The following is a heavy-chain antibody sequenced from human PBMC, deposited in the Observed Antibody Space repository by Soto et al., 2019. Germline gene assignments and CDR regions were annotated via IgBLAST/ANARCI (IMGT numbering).Heavy chain of an antibody. Sequence: EVQLVESGGGLVQPGGSLRLSCAASGFTFSSYDMHWVRQATGKGLEWVSVIGTAGDTYYPGSVKGRFTISRENAKNSLYLQMNSLRAGETAVYYCARGITMVRGVIIDYFDYWGQGTLVTVSS. V-gene: IGHV3-13*04. CDR3: ARGITMVRGVIIDYFDY. J-gene: IGHJ4*02. D-gene: IGHD3-10*01. CDR2: IGTAGDT. CDR1: GFTFSSYD.